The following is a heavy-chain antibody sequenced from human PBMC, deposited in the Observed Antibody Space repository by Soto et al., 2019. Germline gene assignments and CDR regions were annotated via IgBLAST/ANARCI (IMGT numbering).Heavy chain of an antibody. Sequence: XGCLRLSCAACSFSFSSYSVSWVRQAPGKGLEWVSAINGSVGSTYYADSVEGRFTISRDNSKNTLYLQMNSLRAEDTAVYYCAPTDAILTHNYIDEWGQGTTVTVSS. CDR1: SFSFSSYS. CDR2: INGSVGST. V-gene: IGHV3-23*01. D-gene: IGHD3-9*01. CDR3: APTDAILTHNYIDE. J-gene: IGHJ6*02.